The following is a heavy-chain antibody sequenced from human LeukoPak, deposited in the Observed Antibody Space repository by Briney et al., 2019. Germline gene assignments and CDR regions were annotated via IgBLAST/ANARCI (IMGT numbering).Heavy chain of an antibody. CDR3: ARSSLAVAGNGYWFDP. CDR2: ISAYNGNT. V-gene: IGHV1-18*01. Sequence: AASVKVSCKASGYTFTSYGISWVRQAPGQGLEWMGWISAYNGNTNYAQKLQGGVTMTTDTSTSTAYMELRSLRSDDTAVYYCARSSLAVAGNGYWFDPWGQGTLVTVSS. J-gene: IGHJ5*02. CDR1: GYTFTSYG. D-gene: IGHD6-19*01.